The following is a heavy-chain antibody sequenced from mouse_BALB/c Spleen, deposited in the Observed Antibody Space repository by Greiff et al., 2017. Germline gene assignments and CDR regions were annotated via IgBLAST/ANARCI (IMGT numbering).Heavy chain of an antibody. CDR1: GFTFNTYA. CDR2: IRSKSNNYAT. D-gene: IGHD2-4*01. Sequence: EVQLVESGGGLVQPKGSLKLSCAASGFTFNTYAMNWVRQAPGKGLEWVARIRSKSNNYATYYADSVKDRFTISRDDSQSMLYLQMNNLKTEDTAMYYCVRQGTMITTGERWYFDVWGAGTTVTVSS. V-gene: IGHV10-1*02. J-gene: IGHJ1*01. CDR3: VRQGTMITTGERWYFDV.